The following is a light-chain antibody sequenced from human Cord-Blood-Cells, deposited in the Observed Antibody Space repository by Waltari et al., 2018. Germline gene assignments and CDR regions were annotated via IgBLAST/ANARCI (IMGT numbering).Light chain of an antibody. CDR3: CSYAGSYTLGV. CDR2: DVS. Sequence: QRALTPPRSVYRTPGQSVTISSTGTSRAAGGSNYLPCYQQHPGKAPKLMIYDVSKRPSGVPDRFSGSKSGNTASLTISGLQAEDEADYYCCSYAGSYTLGVFGGGTKLTVL. V-gene: IGLV2-11*01. CDR1: SRAAGGSNY. J-gene: IGLJ3*02.